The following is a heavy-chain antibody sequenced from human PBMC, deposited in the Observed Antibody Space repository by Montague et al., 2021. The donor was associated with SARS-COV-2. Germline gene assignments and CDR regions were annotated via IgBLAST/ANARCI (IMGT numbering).Heavy chain of an antibody. CDR2: ISSSASTI. J-gene: IGHJ4*02. D-gene: IGHD2-15*01. CDR1: GFTFSDYY. Sequence: SLRLSCAASGFTFSDYYMSWIRQAPGTGLEWVSYISSSASTIYYADSVKGRFTISRDNSKNSQFLQMNSLRAEDTAVYYCARGPYCSGGGCYYWGRGTLVTVSS. CDR3: ARGPYCSGGGCYY. V-gene: IGHV3-11*01.